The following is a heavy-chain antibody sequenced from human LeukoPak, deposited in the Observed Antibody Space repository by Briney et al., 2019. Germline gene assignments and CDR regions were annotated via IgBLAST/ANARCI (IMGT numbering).Heavy chain of an antibody. Sequence: GESLKFSCKGSGYTFTSYWIGWVRQMPGKGLEWMGIIYPGDSNTKYSSSLQGQVTISADKSISTAYLQWSSLKASDTAMYYCARRGYYDTSAFDIWGQGTMVTVSS. V-gene: IGHV5-51*01. CDR3: ARRGYYDTSAFDI. J-gene: IGHJ3*02. CDR2: IYPGDSNT. D-gene: IGHD3-16*01. CDR1: GYTFTSYW.